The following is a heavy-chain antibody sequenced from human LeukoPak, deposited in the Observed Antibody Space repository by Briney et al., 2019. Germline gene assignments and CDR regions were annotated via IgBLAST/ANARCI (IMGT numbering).Heavy chain of an antibody. Sequence: PGGSLRLSCAASGFTFSSYSMNWVRQAPGKGLEWVSSISSSRSYIYYADSVKGRFTISRDNAKNSLYLQMNSLRAEDTAVYYCARGGYCSSTSCYDESDAFDIWGQGTMVTVSS. CDR2: ISSSRSYI. CDR3: ARGGYCSSTSCYDESDAFDI. V-gene: IGHV3-21*01. CDR1: GFTFSSYS. J-gene: IGHJ3*02. D-gene: IGHD2-2*03.